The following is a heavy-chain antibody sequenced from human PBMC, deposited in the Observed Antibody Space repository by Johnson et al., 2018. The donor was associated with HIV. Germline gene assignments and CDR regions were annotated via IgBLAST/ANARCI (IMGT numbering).Heavy chain of an antibody. D-gene: IGHD3-3*01. Sequence: VRLVESGGGLVQPGRSLRLSCAASGFTFDDYAMHWVRQAPGKGLEWVSGISWNSGSTSYADSVKGRFTISRDNAKNTLYLQMNSLRAEDTAVYYCASRQYFSSFDIWGQGTMVTVSS. CDR3: ASRQYFSSFDI. CDR2: ISWNSGST. CDR1: GFTFDDYA. J-gene: IGHJ3*02. V-gene: IGHV3-9*01.